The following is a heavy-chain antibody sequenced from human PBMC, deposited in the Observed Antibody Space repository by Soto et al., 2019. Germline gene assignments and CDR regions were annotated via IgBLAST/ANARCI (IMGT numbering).Heavy chain of an antibody. CDR3: ARDSRYYYDSSGYYPPYYYGMDV. J-gene: IGHJ6*02. D-gene: IGHD3-22*01. Sequence: SVKVSCKASGGTFSSYAISWVRQAPGQGLEWMGGIIPIFGTANYAQKFQGRVTITADESTSTAYMELSSLGSEDTAVYYCARDSRYYYDSSGYYPPYYYGMDVWGQGTTVTVSS. V-gene: IGHV1-69*13. CDR1: GGTFSSYA. CDR2: IIPIFGTA.